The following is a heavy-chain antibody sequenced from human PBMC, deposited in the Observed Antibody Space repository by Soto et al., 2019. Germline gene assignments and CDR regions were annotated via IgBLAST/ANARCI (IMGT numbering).Heavy chain of an antibody. CDR1: GFTFSSYT. J-gene: IGHJ4*02. CDR3: ARDSSSWEYYFDY. D-gene: IGHD6-13*01. V-gene: IGHV3-48*01. CDR2: ISSGSSTL. Sequence: GGSLRLSCAASGFTFSSYTMNWVRLAPGKGLEWVSYISSGSSTLDYADSVKGRFTISRDNAKNSLYLKMNSLRAEDTAVYYCARDSSSWEYYFDYWGQGALVTVSS.